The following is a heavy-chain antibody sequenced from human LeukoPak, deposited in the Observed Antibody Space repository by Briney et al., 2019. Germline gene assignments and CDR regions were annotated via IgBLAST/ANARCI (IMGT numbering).Heavy chain of an antibody. CDR2: ISYDGTNK. J-gene: IGHJ4*02. Sequence: GRSLRLSCAASGFTFSNYAMHWDRQAPGKGLEWVALISYDGTNKYYADSVKGRFTISRDNSKNTLYLQMNSLRAEDTAVYYCARDTHTYCNGDCYYFDYWGQGTLVTVSS. D-gene: IGHD2-21*02. CDR1: GFTFSNYA. V-gene: IGHV3-30-3*01. CDR3: ARDTHTYCNGDCYYFDY.